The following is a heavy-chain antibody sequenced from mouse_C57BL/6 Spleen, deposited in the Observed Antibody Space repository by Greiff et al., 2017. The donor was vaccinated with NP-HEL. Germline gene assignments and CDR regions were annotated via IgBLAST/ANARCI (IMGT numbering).Heavy chain of an antibody. D-gene: IGHD1-1*01. V-gene: IGHV5-9*01. CDR3: ATLLITTRALDY. Sequence: EVKLMESGGGLVKPGGSLKLSCAASGFTFSSYTMSWVRQTPEKRLEWVATISGGGGNTYYTDSVKGRFTISRDNAKNTLYLQMSRLRSEDTALYYCATLLITTRALDYWGQGTSVTVSS. CDR1: GFTFSSYT. J-gene: IGHJ4*01. CDR2: ISGGGGNT.